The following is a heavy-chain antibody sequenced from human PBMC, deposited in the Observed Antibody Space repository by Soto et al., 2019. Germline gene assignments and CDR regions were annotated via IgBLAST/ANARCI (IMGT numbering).Heavy chain of an antibody. CDR1: GFTFSSYD. V-gene: IGHV3-13*01. CDR3: ARYCSGGSYDY. CDR2: IGTAGDT. Sequence: GGSLRLSCAASGFTFSSYDMHWVRQATRKGLEWVSAIGTAGDTYYPGSVKGRFTISRENAKNSLYLQMNSLRAEDTAVYYCARYCSGGSYDYWGQGTLVTVSS. J-gene: IGHJ4*02. D-gene: IGHD2-15*01.